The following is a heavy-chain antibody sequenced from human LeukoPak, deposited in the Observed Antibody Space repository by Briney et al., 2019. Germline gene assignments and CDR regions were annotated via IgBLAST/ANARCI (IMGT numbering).Heavy chain of an antibody. CDR1: GYTFTSYA. Sequence: ASVKVSCKASGYTFTSYAISWVRQAPGQGLEWMGGIIPIFGTANYAQKFQGRVTITTDESTSTAYMELSSLRSEDTAVYYCARGRSSGWGYYYYMDVWGKGTTVTVSS. V-gene: IGHV1-69*05. CDR2: IIPIFGTA. CDR3: ARGRSSGWGYYYYMDV. D-gene: IGHD6-19*01. J-gene: IGHJ6*03.